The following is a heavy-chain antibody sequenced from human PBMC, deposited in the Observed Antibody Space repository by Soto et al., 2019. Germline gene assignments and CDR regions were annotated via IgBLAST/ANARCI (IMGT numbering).Heavy chain of an antibody. Sequence: ASVKVFCKASGYTFTSYGISWVRQAPGQGLEWMGWISAYNGNTNYAQKLQGRVTMTTDTSTSTAYMELRSLRSDDTAVYYCARDGYCSSTSCPPYYYYYYGMDVWGQGTTVTVSS. CDR3: ARDGYCSSTSCPPYYYYYYGMDV. CDR2: ISAYNGNT. D-gene: IGHD2-2*03. J-gene: IGHJ6*02. V-gene: IGHV1-18*01. CDR1: GYTFTSYG.